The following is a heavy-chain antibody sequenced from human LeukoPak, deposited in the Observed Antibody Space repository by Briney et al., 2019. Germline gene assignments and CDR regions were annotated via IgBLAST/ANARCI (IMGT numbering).Heavy chain of an antibody. Sequence: SGPTLVNPTQTLTLTCTFSGFSLSTSGVGVGWIRQPPGKALEWLALIYWDDDKRYSPSLKSRLTITKDTSKNQVVLTMTNMDPVDTATYCCALQQLPYYYDSSGTVAWGQGTLVTVSS. J-gene: IGHJ5*02. CDR2: IYWDDDK. V-gene: IGHV2-5*02. CDR1: GFSLSTSGVG. CDR3: ALQQLPYYYDSSGTVA. D-gene: IGHD3-22*01.